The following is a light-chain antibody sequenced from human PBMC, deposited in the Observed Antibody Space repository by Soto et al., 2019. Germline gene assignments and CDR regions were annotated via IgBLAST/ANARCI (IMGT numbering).Light chain of an antibody. CDR3: QQYGSSPIT. V-gene: IGKV3-20*01. CDR2: GAS. J-gene: IGKJ5*01. CDR1: QSVSSSF. Sequence: EIVLTHSPGTLSLSPGERATLSCRASQSVSSSFLAWYQQKPGQAPRLLIYGASSRATGIPDRISGSGSGTDFTLTISRLEPEDFAMYYCQQYGSSPITFGQGTRVEIK.